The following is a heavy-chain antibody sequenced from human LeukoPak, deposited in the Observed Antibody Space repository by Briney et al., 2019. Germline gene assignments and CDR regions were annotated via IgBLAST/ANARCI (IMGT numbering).Heavy chain of an antibody. J-gene: IGHJ4*02. CDR3: TRDPAYYFDISGYAYFDF. Sequence: PGRSLRLSCAASGFIFSDYSMNWVRQAPGKGLEWVASISSRSSHIYHADSVKGRFTISRDNAKNSLFLQMNSLRVEDTAVYYCTRDPAYYFDISGYAYFDFWGQGTLVTVSS. CDR1: GFIFSDYS. D-gene: IGHD3-22*01. CDR2: ISSRSSHI. V-gene: IGHV3-21*01.